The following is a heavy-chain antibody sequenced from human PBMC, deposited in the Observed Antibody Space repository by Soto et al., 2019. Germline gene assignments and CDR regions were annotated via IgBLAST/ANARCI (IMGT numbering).Heavy chain of an antibody. CDR2: IYHSGST. V-gene: IGHV4-4*02. D-gene: IGHD5-12*01. CDR3: ARVDIVATISI. Sequence: AVSGGSIGSSNWWSWVRQPPGRGLEWIGEIYHSGSTNYNPSLKSRVTISVDKSKNQFSPKLSSVTAADTAVYYCARVDIVATISIWGQGTMVTVSS. CDR1: GGSIGSSNW. J-gene: IGHJ3*02.